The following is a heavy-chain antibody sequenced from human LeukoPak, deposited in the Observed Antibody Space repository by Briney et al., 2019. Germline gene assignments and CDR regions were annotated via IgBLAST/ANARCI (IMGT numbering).Heavy chain of an antibody. CDR1: GFTLSDYN. J-gene: IGHJ4*02. Sequence: RGSLRLSCAASGFTLSDYNMNWIPPAPGKGLEWVSYIRSSSTYTGYADSVKGRFPIIRDNTKNSLYLQMNSLRVEDTAVYYCARDRGNSGYDPFDYWGQGTLVTVSS. CDR3: ARDRGNSGYDPFDY. D-gene: IGHD5-12*01. CDR2: IRSSSTYT. V-gene: IGHV3-11*06.